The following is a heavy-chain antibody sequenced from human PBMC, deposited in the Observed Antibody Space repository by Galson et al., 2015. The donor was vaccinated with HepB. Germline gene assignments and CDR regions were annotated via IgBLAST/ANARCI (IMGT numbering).Heavy chain of an antibody. V-gene: IGHV3-23*01. CDR1: GFNFSSYV. Sequence: SLRLSCAVSGFNFSSYVMSWVRQAPGKGLEWVSAISGSGGGTYHADSVKGRFTISRDNSKNTLYLQMNSLRAEDTAVYYCAKVHYYGSGSYGANAFDIWGQGTMVTVSS. CDR2: ISGSGGGT. D-gene: IGHD3-10*01. J-gene: IGHJ3*02. CDR3: AKVHYYGSGSYGANAFDI.